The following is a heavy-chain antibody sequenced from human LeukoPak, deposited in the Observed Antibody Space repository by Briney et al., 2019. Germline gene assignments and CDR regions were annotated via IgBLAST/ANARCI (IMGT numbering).Heavy chain of an antibody. J-gene: IGHJ4*02. CDR2: ISSNGGST. CDR1: GFTFSRFA. V-gene: IGHV3-64*01. Sequence: GGSLRLSCAASGFTFSRFAMHWVRQAPGKGLEYVSAISSNGGSTYYANSVKGRFTISRDNSKNTLYLQMGSLRAEDMAVYYCARDGLDYYGSGSSSFDYWGQGTLVTVSS. CDR3: ARDGLDYYGSGSSSFDY. D-gene: IGHD3-10*01.